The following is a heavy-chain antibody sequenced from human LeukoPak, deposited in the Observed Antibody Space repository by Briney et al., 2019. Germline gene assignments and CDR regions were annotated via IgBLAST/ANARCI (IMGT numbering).Heavy chain of an antibody. D-gene: IGHD6-13*01. Sequence: AGGSLRLSCAVSGFSVSGYWRTWVRQAPGKGLEWVANIKQDGSEKNYVDSVKGRFTISRDNAENSLFLTMNSLRVEDTAVYYCAREWQGGIAAAGTRIEGDYWGQGTLVAVSS. CDR1: GFSVSGYW. CDR3: AREWQGGIAAAGTRIEGDY. J-gene: IGHJ4*02. CDR2: IKQDGSEK. V-gene: IGHV3-7*01.